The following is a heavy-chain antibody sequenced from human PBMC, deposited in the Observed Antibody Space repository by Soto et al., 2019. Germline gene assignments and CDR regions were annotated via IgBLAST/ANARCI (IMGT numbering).Heavy chain of an antibody. V-gene: IGHV4-30-4*01. CDR1: GGSISSGDYY. CDR3: ARVLSYYDSSGYCFDY. CDR2: IYYSGST. Sequence: QVQLQESGPGLVKPSQTLSLTCTVSGGSISSGDYYWSWIRQPPGKGLEWIGYIYYSGSTYYNPSLKSRVTISVDTSKNQFSLQLSSVTAVDTAVYYCARVLSYYDSSGYCFDYWGQGTLVTVSS. J-gene: IGHJ4*02. D-gene: IGHD3-22*01.